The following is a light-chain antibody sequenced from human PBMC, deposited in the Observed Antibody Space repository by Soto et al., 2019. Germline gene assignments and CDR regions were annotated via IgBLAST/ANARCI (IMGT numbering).Light chain of an antibody. CDR1: SSDVGRYNY. Sequence: QSVLAQPASVSGSRGQSITISCTGTSSDVGRYNYVSWFQQHPGKVPKLIIYDVSNWPSGVSDRFSGSKSGNTASLTISRLHPEDEADYYCSSFTSSSTFVFGTGTKVTVL. CDR3: SSFTSSSTFV. V-gene: IGLV2-14*03. J-gene: IGLJ1*01. CDR2: DVS.